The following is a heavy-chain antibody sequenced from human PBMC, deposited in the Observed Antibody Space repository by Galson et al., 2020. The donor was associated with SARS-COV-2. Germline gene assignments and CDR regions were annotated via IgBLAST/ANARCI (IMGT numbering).Heavy chain of an antibody. CDR3: VKDQSQGVKPYDFDC. D-gene: IGHD3-10*01. CDR2: IISTTRST. J-gene: IGHJ4*02. V-gene: IGHV3-23*01. Sequence: GGPLRLSVRVSGPSIRTYAISWVRQCPGKGREWVSSIISTTRSTWYADSAKGRSTIPSDTAKTTLWLQMNSRRDNDTAVYYCVKDQSQGVKPYDFDCWGQGTLVTVS. CDR1: GPSIRTYA.